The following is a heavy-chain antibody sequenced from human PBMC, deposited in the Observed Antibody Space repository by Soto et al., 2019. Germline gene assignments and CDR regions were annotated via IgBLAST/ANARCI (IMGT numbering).Heavy chain of an antibody. CDR3: ARVGITIFGVANWFDP. CDR2: MNPNSGNT. D-gene: IGHD3-3*01. Sequence: QVQLVQSGAEVKKPGASVKVSCKASGYTFTSYDINWVRQATGQGLEWMGWMNPNSGNTGYAQKFQGRVTMTRNTSISTAYMELSSLRSEDTAVYYCARVGITIFGVANWFDPWGQGTLVTVSS. J-gene: IGHJ5*02. CDR1: GYTFTSYD. V-gene: IGHV1-8*01.